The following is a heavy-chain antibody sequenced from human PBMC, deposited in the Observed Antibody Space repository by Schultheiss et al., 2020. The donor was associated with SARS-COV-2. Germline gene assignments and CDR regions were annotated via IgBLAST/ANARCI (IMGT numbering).Heavy chain of an antibody. CDR2: IYYSGST. J-gene: IGHJ5*02. D-gene: IGHD2-8*01. V-gene: IGHV4-59*01. Sequence: SETLSLTCTVSGGSISSYYWSWIRQPPGKGLEWIGYIYYSGSTNYNPSLKSRVTISVDTSKNQFSLKLSSVTAADTAVYYCARGSNGPISPWGQGTLVTVSS. CDR3: ARGSNGPISP. CDR1: GGSISSYY.